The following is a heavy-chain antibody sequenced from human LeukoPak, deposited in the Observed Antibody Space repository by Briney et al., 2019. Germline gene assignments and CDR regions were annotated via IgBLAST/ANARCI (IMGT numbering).Heavy chain of an antibody. J-gene: IGHJ4*02. CDR3: ARDDGYCSGGSCNGKFDY. V-gene: IGHV1-2*02. CDR1: GYTFTGYY. Sequence: ASVKVSCKASGYTFTGYYLHWVRQAPGQGLEWMGWINPNSGGTNYVQKLQGRVTMTRDTSISTAYMELNRLRSDDTAVYYCARDDGYCSGGSCNGKFDYCGQGNPCTVSS. D-gene: IGHD2-15*01. CDR2: INPNSGGT.